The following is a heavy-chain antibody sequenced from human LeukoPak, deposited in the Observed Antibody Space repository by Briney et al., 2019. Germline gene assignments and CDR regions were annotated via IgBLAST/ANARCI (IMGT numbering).Heavy chain of an antibody. D-gene: IGHD6-25*01. CDR3: ARGRIAAHYYYGMDV. V-gene: IGHV3-21*01. J-gene: IGHJ6*02. CDR1: GFTFSSYS. CDR2: ISSSSSYI. Sequence: GGSLRLSCAASGFTFSSYSMNWVRQAPGKGLEWVSSISSSSSYIYYADSVKGRFTISRDNAKNSLYLQMNSLRAEDTAVYYCARGRIAAHYYYGMDVWGQGTTVTVSS.